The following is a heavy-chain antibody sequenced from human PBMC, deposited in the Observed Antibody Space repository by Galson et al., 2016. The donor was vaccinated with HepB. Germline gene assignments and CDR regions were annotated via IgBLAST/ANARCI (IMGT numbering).Heavy chain of an antibody. D-gene: IGHD3-3*01. V-gene: IGHV3-23*01. CDR2: ISGSGGGT. CDR1: GSTFSNAW. CDR3: AKVLEHGRGDF. J-gene: IGHJ4*02. Sequence: SLRLSCAASGSTFSNAWMSWVRQAPGKGLEWLSVISGSGGGTKYADSVKGRFTISRDNSKNTLYLQMNSLRTEDTAIYYCAKVLEHGRGDFWGQGTLVTVSS.